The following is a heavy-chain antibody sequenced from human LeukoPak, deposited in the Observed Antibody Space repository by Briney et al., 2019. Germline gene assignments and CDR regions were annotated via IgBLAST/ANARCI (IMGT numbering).Heavy chain of an antibody. D-gene: IGHD3-10*01. J-gene: IGHJ4*02. Sequence: SETLSLTCAVYGGSFSGYYWSWIRQPPGKGLEWIGEINHSGSTNYNPSLKGRVTISVDTSKNQFSLKLSSVTAADTAVYYCARGRGGITMVRGVIPGDYWGQGTLVTVSS. CDR3: ARGRGGITMVRGVIPGDY. CDR2: INHSGST. CDR1: GGSFSGYY. V-gene: IGHV4-34*01.